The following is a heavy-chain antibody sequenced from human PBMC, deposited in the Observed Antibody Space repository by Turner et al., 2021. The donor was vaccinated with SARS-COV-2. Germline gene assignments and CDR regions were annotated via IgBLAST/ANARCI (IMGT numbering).Heavy chain of an antibody. J-gene: IGHJ2*01. D-gene: IGHD2-21*02. CDR1: GGTFSSFI. V-gene: IGHV1-69*02. CDR3: ARPTSCGGDCYYFDL. Sequence: QVQLVQSGAEVRKPGSSVKVSCRPSGGTFSSFIINWVRQAPGQGLEWMGGIIPLPGIANYAQKCQGRVTVTADTSTSKVYMELSSLRSEDTAVYYCARPTSCGGDCYYFDLWGRGTLVTVSS. CDR2: IIPLPGIA.